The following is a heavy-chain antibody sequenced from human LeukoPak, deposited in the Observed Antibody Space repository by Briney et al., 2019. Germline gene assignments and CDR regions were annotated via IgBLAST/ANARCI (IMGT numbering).Heavy chain of an antibody. CDR3: ARVALVSGPSYGSESEAADY. V-gene: IGHV3-21*01. D-gene: IGHD3-10*01. CDR1: GFTFITYS. J-gene: IGHJ4*02. Sequence: GGSLRLSCAASGFTFITYSMNWVRQAPGKGLEWVSSISSSSSYIYCADSVRGRFTISRDNPKNSLYLQMNSLRAEDTAVYYCARVALVSGPSYGSESEAADYWGQGTLVTVSS. CDR2: ISSSSSYI.